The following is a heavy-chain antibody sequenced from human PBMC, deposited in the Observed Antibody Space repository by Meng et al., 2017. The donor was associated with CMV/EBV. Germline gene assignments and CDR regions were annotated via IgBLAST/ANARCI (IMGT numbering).Heavy chain of an antibody. CDR2: INHSGST. CDR1: GGSFSGYY. Sequence: SETLSLTCAVYGGSFSGYYWSWIRQPPGKGLEWIGEINHSGSTNYNPSLKSRVTISVDTSKNQFSLKLSSVTAADTAVYYCARDRSPRPYYFDYWGQGILVTVSS. J-gene: IGHJ4*02. CDR3: ARDRSPRPYYFDY. D-gene: IGHD6-6*01. V-gene: IGHV4-34*01.